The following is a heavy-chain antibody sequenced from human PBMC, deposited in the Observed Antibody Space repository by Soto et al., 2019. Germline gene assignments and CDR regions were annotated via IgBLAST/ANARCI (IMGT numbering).Heavy chain of an antibody. CDR3: ARADAFDI. CDR1: GYTFTSYG. CDR2: LSAYNGNT. V-gene: IGHV1-18*01. Sequence: QVQLVQSGAEVKKPGASVKVSCKASGYTFTSYGISWVRQATGEGREWIGWLSAYNGNTNYAEKLQGRVTMNTDTSTRIAYMELRSLRSDYTAVYYCARADAFDIWGQGTMVTVSS. J-gene: IGHJ3*02.